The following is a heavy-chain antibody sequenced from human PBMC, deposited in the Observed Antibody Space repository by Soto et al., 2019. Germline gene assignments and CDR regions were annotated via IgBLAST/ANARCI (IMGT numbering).Heavy chain of an antibody. CDR1: GFTFSSFT. V-gene: IGHV3-21*04. Sequence: EVQLVESGGGLVKPGGSLRLSCAASGFTFSSFTMNWVRQAPGKGLEWVASISSSSSYIYYVDSVKGRFTISRDNAKNSLYLQMNSLRAEDTAVYYCARPQYVDYGGYYFYGMEVWGQGTKVTVSS. CDR2: ISSSSSYI. CDR3: ARPQYVDYGGYYFYGMEV. J-gene: IGHJ6*02. D-gene: IGHD4-17*01.